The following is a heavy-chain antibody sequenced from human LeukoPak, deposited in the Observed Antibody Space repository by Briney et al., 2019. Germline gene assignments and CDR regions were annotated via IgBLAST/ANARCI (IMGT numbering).Heavy chain of an antibody. D-gene: IGHD2-2*01. CDR3: ARDPAAIGLYYFDY. J-gene: IGHJ4*02. Sequence: SVKVSCKASGGTFSSYGVTWVRQAPGRGLEWMGGIIPLFGSTDYAQKFQGRVSITADESTGTVYMGLSSLRSEDTAVYYCARDPAAIGLYYFDYWGQGTLVTVSS. V-gene: IGHV1-69*13. CDR2: IIPLFGST. CDR1: GGTFSSYG.